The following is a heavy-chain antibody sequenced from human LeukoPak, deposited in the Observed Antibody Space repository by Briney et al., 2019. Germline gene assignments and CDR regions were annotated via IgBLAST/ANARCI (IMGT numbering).Heavy chain of an antibody. CDR1: GFTFSTYA. Sequence: GSLRLSCAASGFTFSTYAMHRVRQAPGKGLEYVSAISTNGDSTYYADSVKGRFTISRDNSKNTLFLQMGSLRADDMAVYYCARWGSTSCYDYWGQGTLVTVSS. J-gene: IGHJ4*02. CDR2: ISTNGDST. CDR3: ARWGSTSCYDY. D-gene: IGHD2-2*01. V-gene: IGHV3-64*02.